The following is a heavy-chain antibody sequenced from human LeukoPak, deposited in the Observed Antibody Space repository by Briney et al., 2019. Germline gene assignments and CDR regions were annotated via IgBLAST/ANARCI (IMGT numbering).Heavy chain of an antibody. CDR3: AREGWELLRYYYYYMDV. J-gene: IGHJ6*03. Sequence: ASVKVSCKASGYTFTGYYMHWVRQAPGQGLEWMGWISAYNGNTNYAQKLQGRVTMTTDTSTSTAYMELRSLRSDDTAVYYCAREGWELLRYYYYYMDVWGKGTTVTVSS. V-gene: IGHV1-18*04. D-gene: IGHD1-26*01. CDR1: GYTFTGYY. CDR2: ISAYNGNT.